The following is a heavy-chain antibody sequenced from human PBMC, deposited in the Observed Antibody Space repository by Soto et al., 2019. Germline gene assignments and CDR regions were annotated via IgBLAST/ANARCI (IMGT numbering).Heavy chain of an antibody. D-gene: IGHD6-19*01. CDR2: ISFDGNIK. J-gene: IGHJ4*02. CDR3: VRDYGWTTVDGTGYFDY. V-gene: IGHV3-30*03. CDR1: GFTFSRYA. Sequence: QVQLVESGGGMVQPGKSLRLSCAAAGFTFSRYAMYWVRQAPGKGLEWVATISFDGNIKLYADSVRGRFTFSRDNSKNTLYLQMNSLRPDDAGVYYCVRDYGWTTVDGTGYFDYWGQGTLVTVSS.